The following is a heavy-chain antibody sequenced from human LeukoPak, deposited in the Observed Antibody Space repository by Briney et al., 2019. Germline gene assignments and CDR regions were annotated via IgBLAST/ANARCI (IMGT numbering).Heavy chain of an antibody. D-gene: IGHD3-3*01. J-gene: IGHJ6*03. CDR1: GGSISSGDYY. V-gene: IGHV4-30-4*08. CDR3: ARDHSPYDFWSGYYIGDVGMDV. CDR2: IYYSGST. Sequence: PSETLSLTCTVSGGSISSGDYYWSWIRQPPGTGLERIGYIYYSGSTYYNPSLKSRVTISVDTSKNQFSLKLSSVTAADTAVYYCARDHSPYDFWSGYYIGDVGMDVWGKGTTVTVSS.